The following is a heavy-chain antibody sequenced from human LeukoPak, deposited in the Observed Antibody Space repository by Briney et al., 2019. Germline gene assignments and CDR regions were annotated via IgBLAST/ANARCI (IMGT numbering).Heavy chain of an antibody. CDR1: GFTFDDYS. V-gene: IGHV3-43*02. Sequence: PGGSLRLSCAASGFTFDDYSMHWVRQAPGKGLEWVSLIRGDGGLTDYADSVKGRFTISRDNSKNSLYLQMNSLRTEDTALYFCAEDGYYDGSGYSWGQGTLVTVSS. J-gene: IGHJ4*02. D-gene: IGHD3-22*01. CDR3: AEDGYYDGSGYS. CDR2: IRGDGGLT.